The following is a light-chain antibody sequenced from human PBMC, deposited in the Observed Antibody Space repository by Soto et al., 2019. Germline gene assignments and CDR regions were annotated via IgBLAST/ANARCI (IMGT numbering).Light chain of an antibody. CDR2: GAS. Sequence: EIVLTQSTGTLSLSPGDRATLSCSASQSVSSHLAWYQKKPGQAPRLLSYGASTRATGIPARFSGSGSGTEFTLTISSLQSEDFAVYYCQQYNNWPPITFGQGTRLEIK. J-gene: IGKJ5*01. CDR3: QQYNNWPPIT. V-gene: IGKV3D-15*01. CDR1: QSVSSH.